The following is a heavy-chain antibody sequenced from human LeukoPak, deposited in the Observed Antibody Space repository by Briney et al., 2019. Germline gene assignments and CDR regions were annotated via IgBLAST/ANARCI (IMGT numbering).Heavy chain of an antibody. Sequence: GRSLRLSCAASGFTFRGYGMHWVRQGPGKGLEWVAVVWYDGTDKYYADSVKGRFTISRDISKNTLYLQMNSLRADDTAVYYCARDQFYYHDSSGLDYWGQGTLVTVSS. D-gene: IGHD3-22*01. V-gene: IGHV3-33*01. J-gene: IGHJ4*02. CDR2: VWYDGTDK. CDR1: GFTFRGYG. CDR3: ARDQFYYHDSSGLDY.